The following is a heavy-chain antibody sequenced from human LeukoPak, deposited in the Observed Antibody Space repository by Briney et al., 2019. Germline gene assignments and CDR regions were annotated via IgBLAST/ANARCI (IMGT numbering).Heavy chain of an antibody. V-gene: IGHV1-8*01. J-gene: IGHJ3*02. D-gene: IGHD1-1*01. CDR2: MNPTSGNT. CDR3: AGEGYGGLDAFDI. CDR1: GYTFTSYD. Sequence: ASVKVSCKASGYTFTSYDINWVRQATGQGLEWMGWMNPTSGNTGYAQKFQGRLTLTRNTSISTAYMELSSLRSEDTAVYYCAGEGYGGLDAFDIWGQGTVVPVFS.